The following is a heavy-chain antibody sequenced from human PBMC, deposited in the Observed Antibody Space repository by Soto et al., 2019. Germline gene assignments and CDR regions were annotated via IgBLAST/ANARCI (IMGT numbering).Heavy chain of an antibody. CDR2: ILYDGSNK. D-gene: IGHD2-15*01. CDR3: ARAGCDGGRCYTLVGLRYGMDV. V-gene: IGHV3-30-3*01. CDR1: GFTFSSYA. Sequence: QVQLVESGGGVVQPGRSLRLSCAASGFTFSSYAMYWVRQAPGKGLEWVAVILYDGSNKYYADSVKGRFTISRDNSKNTLYLQMNSLRAEDTAVYYCARAGCDGGRCYTLVGLRYGMDVWGQGTTVTVSS. J-gene: IGHJ6*02.